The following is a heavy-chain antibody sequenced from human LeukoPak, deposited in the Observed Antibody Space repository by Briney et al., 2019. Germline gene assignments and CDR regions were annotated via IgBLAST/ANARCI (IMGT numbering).Heavy chain of an antibody. V-gene: IGHV4-30-2*01. CDR3: ATSLLLIDAFDI. CDR1: GGSISSGGYS. CDR2: IYHSGST. Sequence: SETLSLTCSVSGGSISSGGYSWSWIRQPPGKDLEWIGYIYHSGSTYYNPSLKSRVTISVDRSKNQFSLKLSSVTAADTAVYYCATSLLLIDAFDIWGQGTMVTVSS. J-gene: IGHJ3*02. D-gene: IGHD3-10*01.